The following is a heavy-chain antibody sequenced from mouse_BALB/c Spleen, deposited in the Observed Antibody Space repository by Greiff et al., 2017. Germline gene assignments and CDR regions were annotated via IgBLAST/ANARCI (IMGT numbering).Heavy chain of an antibody. V-gene: IGHV7-3*02. J-gene: IGHJ4*01. D-gene: IGHD1-1*01. CDR1: GFTFTDYY. Sequence: EVHLVESGGGLVQPGGSLRLSCATSGFTFTDYYMSWVRQPPGKALEWLGFIRNKANGYRTEYSASVKGRFTISRDNSQSILYLQMNTLRAEDSATYYCARDYYYGSSYYAMDYWGQGTSVTVSS. CDR3: ARDYYYGSSYYAMDY. CDR2: IRNKANGYRT.